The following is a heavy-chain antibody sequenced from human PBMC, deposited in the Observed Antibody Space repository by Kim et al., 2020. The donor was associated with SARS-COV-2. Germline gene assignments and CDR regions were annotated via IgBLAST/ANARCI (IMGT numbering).Heavy chain of an antibody. J-gene: IGHJ4*02. CDR3: AKDRAPMVRGVIIPSLGFDY. CDR2: ISYDGSNK. V-gene: IGHV3-30*18. CDR1: GFTFSSYG. Sequence: GGSLRLSCAASGFTFSSYGMHWVRQAPGKGLEWVAVISYDGSNKYYADSVKGRFTISRDNSKNTLYLQMNSLRAEDTAVYYCAKDRAPMVRGVIIPSLGFDYWGQGTLVTVSS. D-gene: IGHD3-10*01.